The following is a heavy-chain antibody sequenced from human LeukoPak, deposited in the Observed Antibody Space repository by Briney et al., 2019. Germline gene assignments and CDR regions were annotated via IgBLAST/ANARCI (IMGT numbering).Heavy chain of an antibody. CDR2: ISAYNGNT. D-gene: IGHD3-3*01. Sequence: ASVKVSCKASGYTFTSYGISWVRQAPGQGLEWMGWISAYNGNTNYAQKLQGRVTMTTDTSTSTAYTELRSLRSDDTAVYYCARLSNDFWSGYYYYYYYYMDVWGKGTTVTVSS. CDR1: GYTFTSYG. J-gene: IGHJ6*03. V-gene: IGHV1-18*01. CDR3: ARLSNDFWSGYYYYYYYYMDV.